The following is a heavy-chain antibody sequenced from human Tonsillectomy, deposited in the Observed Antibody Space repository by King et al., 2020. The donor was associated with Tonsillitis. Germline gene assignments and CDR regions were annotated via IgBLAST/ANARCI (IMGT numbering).Heavy chain of an antibody. CDR1: GFTFKSYA. CDR3: AQGYAFWSGYYLFDY. Sequence: VQLVESGGGLVQPGGSLRLSCAASGFTFKSYAMSWVRQAPGKGLEWVSAISGSAGSNTYYADSVKGRFTISRDNSENTLYLQMNSLRADDTAVYFCAQGYAFWSGYYLFDYWGQGTLVTVSS. V-gene: IGHV3-23*04. CDR2: ISGSAGSNT. D-gene: IGHD3-3*01. J-gene: IGHJ4*02.